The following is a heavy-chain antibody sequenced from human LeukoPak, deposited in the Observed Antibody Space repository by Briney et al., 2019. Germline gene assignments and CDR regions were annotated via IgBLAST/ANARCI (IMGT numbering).Heavy chain of an antibody. CDR3: ARAFLVGYSPEEYFFDY. Sequence: SETLSLTCTVSGGSISSSNWWGWVRQPPGKGLECIGEIYHSGTTNYNPSLKSRVTISVDKSKNQFSLKLESVTAADTAVYFCARAFLVGYSPEEYFFDYWGQGTLVTVSS. V-gene: IGHV4-4*02. CDR1: GGSISSSNW. J-gene: IGHJ4*02. D-gene: IGHD2-15*01. CDR2: IYHSGTT.